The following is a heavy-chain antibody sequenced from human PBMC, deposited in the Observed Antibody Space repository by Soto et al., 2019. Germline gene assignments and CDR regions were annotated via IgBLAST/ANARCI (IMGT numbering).Heavy chain of an antibody. V-gene: IGHV3-23*01. Sequence: TGGSLRLSCAASGFTFSSYAMTWVRQAPGKGLEWVSAISGSGGNTYYADSVKGRSTISRDNSKNTLYLQMNSLRAEDTAVYYCAKGLAPGTYHYYYGIDGWGQGTMVTVSS. CDR2: ISGSGGNT. D-gene: IGHD6-13*01. J-gene: IGHJ6*02. CDR1: GFTFSSYA. CDR3: AKGLAPGTYHYYYGIDG.